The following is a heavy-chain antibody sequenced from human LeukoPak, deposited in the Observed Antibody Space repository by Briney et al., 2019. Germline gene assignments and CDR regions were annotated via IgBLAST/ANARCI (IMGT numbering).Heavy chain of an antibody. J-gene: IGHJ4*02. CDR2: MFYGGSS. D-gene: IGHD5/OR15-5a*01. CDR1: GGSISCGHYH. V-gene: IGHV4-39*01. CDR3: ARHPTRRDVYDHLDY. Sequence: SETLSLTCTVSGGSISCGHYHWAWMRQPPGKGPEWLGSMFYGGSSYYNPSLKSRVTISVDTSKKQFSLKVTSVTAADTALYYCARHPTRRDVYDHLDYWGQGTLVTVSS.